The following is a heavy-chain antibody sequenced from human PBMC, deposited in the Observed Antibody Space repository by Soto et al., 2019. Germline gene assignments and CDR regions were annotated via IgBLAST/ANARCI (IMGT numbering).Heavy chain of an antibody. V-gene: IGHV1-18*01. CDR3: ERRGVVPDY. D-gene: IGHD3-10*01. CDR2: ISADNGNT. J-gene: IGHJ4*02. CDR1: GYTFTNYG. Sequence: GASVKVSCKTSGYTFTNYGISWVRQAPGQGLEWMGWISADNGNTNYARNLQGRVTMTTDTSTGRSYMVVRSPTSDGTAVYYCERRGVVPDYWGQGTLVTVSS.